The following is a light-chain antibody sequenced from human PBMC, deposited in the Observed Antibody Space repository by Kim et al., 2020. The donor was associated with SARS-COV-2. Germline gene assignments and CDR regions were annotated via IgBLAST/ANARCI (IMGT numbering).Light chain of an antibody. CDR3: KQYSNSPAT. Sequence: EIVLTQSPGTLSLSPGERATLSCRASQSVSSNYLAWYQQKPGQAPRHLIYGASSRATGIPDSFSGSGSGTDFTLTITRLEPEEFAVYYYKQYSNSPATYSQGPKVYIK. V-gene: IGKV3-20*01. J-gene: IGKJ1*01. CDR1: QSVSSNY. CDR2: GAS.